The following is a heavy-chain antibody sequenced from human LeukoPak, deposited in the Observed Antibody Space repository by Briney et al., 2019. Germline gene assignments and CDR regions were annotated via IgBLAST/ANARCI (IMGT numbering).Heavy chain of an antibody. J-gene: IGHJ4*02. CDR3: ARGQVGGTLSVFDY. V-gene: IGHV3-23*01. CDR2: ITGSGGST. D-gene: IGHD1-26*01. CDR1: GFTFSSYA. Sequence: PGGSLRLSCAASGFTFSSYAMAWVRHAPGKGLEWVSGITGSGGSTYYYADSVKGRFTISRDNSKNTLYLQMHSLRAEDTAVYYCARGQVGGTLSVFDYWGQGTLVTVSS.